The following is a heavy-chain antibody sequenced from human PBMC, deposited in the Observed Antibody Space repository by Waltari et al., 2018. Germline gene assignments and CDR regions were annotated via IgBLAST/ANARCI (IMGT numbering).Heavy chain of an antibody. J-gene: IGHJ4*02. V-gene: IGHV3-23*01. CDR2: ITDSSDYT. CDR3: VRRGGSSGSLYFDF. Sequence: EVQLLESGGGLVQPGLSLRLSCAASVFSFSTSAMSWVRQAPGKGLEWVSGITDSSDYTAYADSVKGRFTISRDKSKSTLYLQMNSLRAEDTALYYCVRRGGSSGSLYFDFWGQGTLVTVSS. D-gene: IGHD6-6*01. CDR1: VFSFSTSA.